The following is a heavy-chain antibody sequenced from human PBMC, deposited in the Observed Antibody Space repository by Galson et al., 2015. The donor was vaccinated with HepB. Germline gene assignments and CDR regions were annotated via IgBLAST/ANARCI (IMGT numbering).Heavy chain of an antibody. Sequence: SLRLSCAASGLTFSSYGMHWVRQAPGKGLEWVAVIWYDGSNKYYADSVKGRFTISRDNSKNTLYLQMNSLRAEDTAVYYCARDRDGSYAFDIWGQGTMVTVSS. CDR1: GLTFSSYG. CDR3: ARDRDGSYAFDI. CDR2: IWYDGSNK. V-gene: IGHV3-33*08. D-gene: IGHD5-24*01. J-gene: IGHJ3*02.